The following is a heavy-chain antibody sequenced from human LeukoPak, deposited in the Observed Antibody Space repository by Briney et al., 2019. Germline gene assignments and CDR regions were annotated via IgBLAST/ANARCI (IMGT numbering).Heavy chain of an antibody. V-gene: IGHV3-21*01. D-gene: IGHD2-15*01. CDR3: ARGGGWSRQRGFDY. CDR1: GFTFSSYI. J-gene: IGHJ4*02. Sequence: GGSLRLSCAAPGFTFSSYIMNWVRQAPGKGLEWVSSISSSSSYIYYADSVKGPFTISRDNVKNSLYLQMNSLRAEDTAVYYCARGGGWSRQRGFDYWGQGTLVTVSS. CDR2: ISSSSSYI.